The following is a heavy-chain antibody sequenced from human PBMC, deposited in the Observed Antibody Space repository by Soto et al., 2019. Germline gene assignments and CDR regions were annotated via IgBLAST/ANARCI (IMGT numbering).Heavy chain of an antibody. J-gene: IGHJ6*02. D-gene: IGHD3-9*01. CDR3: ARHHLYYDILTGYPFYYYYYGMDV. Sequence: GESLKTSCKGPGYSFTSYWISWVRQMPGKGLEWMGRIEPSDSYTNYSPSFQGHVTISADKSISTAYLQWSSLKATDTAMYYCARHHLYYDILTGYPFYYYYYGMDVWGQGTTVTVSS. V-gene: IGHV5-10-1*01. CDR1: GYSFTSYW. CDR2: IEPSDSYT.